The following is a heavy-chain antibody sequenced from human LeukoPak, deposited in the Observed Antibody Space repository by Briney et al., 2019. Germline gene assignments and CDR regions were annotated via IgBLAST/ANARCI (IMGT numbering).Heavy chain of an antibody. D-gene: IGHD1-7*01. CDR2: IRYDGSNK. V-gene: IGHV3-30*02. Sequence: PGGSLRLSCAASGFTFSNYGMHWVRQAPGKGLEWVAFIRYDGSNKYYADSVKGRFTISRDNSKNTLYLQMNSLRAEDTAVYYCAKDLEYSRGNLLTNWNYGIFDYWGQGTLVIVSS. J-gene: IGHJ4*02. CDR1: GFTFSNYG. CDR3: AKDLEYSRGNLLTNWNYGIFDY.